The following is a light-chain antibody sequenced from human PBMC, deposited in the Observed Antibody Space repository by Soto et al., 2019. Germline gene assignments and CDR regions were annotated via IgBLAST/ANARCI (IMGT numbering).Light chain of an antibody. CDR3: TSYSTSNSYV. V-gene: IGLV2-14*01. CDR2: EVS. J-gene: IGLJ1*01. CDR1: SSDVGGYNF. Sequence: QSALTQPASVSGSPGQSSTIFCTGSSSDVGGYNFVSWYQQHPGKAPKLMIYEVSKLPSGVSNRFSGSKSGNTASLTISGLQAEDEADYYCTSYSTSNSYVFGSGTKLTV.